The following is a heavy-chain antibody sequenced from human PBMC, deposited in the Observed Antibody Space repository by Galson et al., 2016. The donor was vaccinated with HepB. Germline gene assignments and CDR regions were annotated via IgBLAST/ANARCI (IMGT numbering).Heavy chain of an antibody. J-gene: IGHJ4*02. CDR2: ISSSGDST. V-gene: IGHV3-23*01. CDR3: ARDHLWAFDY. Sequence: SLRLSCAASGFTFSSYAMTWVRQAPGKGLEWVSDISSSGDSTYYADSVKGRFTISRDNAKNSLYLQMNSLRAEDTAVYYCARDHLWAFDYWGQGTLATVSS. CDR1: GFTFSSYA. D-gene: IGHD7-27*01.